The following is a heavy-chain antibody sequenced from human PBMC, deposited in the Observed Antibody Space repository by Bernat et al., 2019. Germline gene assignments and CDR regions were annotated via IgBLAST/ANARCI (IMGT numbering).Heavy chain of an antibody. V-gene: IGHV3-15*07. CDR2: IKSKTDGGTT. Sequence: EVQLVESGGDLVKPGESLRLSCATSAFIFTDAWMNWVRQAPGKGLEWVGRIKSKTDGGTTEYAAPVKGRFTISRDDSKNTVYLQMNSLKIEDTAIYYCNTDRITTFERFWGQGTLVTVSS. D-gene: IGHD3-3*01. J-gene: IGHJ4*02. CDR3: NTDRITTFERF. CDR1: AFIFTDAW.